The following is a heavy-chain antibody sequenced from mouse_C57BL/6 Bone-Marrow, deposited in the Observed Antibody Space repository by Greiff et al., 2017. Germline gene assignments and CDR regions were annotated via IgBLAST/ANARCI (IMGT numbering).Heavy chain of an antibody. CDR1: GYTFTNYW. CDR2: MHTNGGSL. CDR3: VRSYACDDYTMDY. V-gene: IGHV1-64*01. Sequence: QVQLQQPGAGLVKPGASVKLSCTASGYTFTNYWMPWVHQSPGQSLEWIGMMHTNGGSLDDNEKLKSEVTLRVDKSTRTAYMEISRLTSEDSAVYYCVRSYACDDYTMDYWGQGTSGTVSS. D-gene: IGHD2-2*01. J-gene: IGHJ4*01.